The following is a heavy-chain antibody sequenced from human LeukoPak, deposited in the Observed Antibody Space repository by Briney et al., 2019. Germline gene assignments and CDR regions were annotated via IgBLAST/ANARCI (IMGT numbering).Heavy chain of an antibody. Sequence: GGSLRLSCAASGFTFSSYAMSWVRQAPGKGLEWVSAISGSGGYTNYADSVKGRFTISRDNSKNTLYLQMNSLRAEDTALYYCAKTIVAAENNWFDPWGQGTLVTVSS. V-gene: IGHV3-23*01. CDR3: AKTIVAAENNWFDP. J-gene: IGHJ5*02. CDR1: GFTFSSYA. D-gene: IGHD6-13*01. CDR2: ISGSGGYT.